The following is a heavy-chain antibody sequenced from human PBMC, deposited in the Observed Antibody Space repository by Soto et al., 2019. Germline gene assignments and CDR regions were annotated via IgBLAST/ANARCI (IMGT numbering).Heavy chain of an antibody. J-gene: IGHJ5*02. CDR2: IYYSGST. V-gene: IGHV4-30-4*01. CDR3: ARGAEKIVVGGNWFDP. D-gene: IGHD2-2*01. Sequence: TLSLTCTVSGGSISSGDYYWSWIRQPPGKGLEWIGYIYYSGSTYYNPSLKSRVTISVDTSKNQFSLKLSSATAADTAVYYCARGAEKIVVGGNWFDPWGQGTLVTVSS. CDR1: GGSISSGDYY.